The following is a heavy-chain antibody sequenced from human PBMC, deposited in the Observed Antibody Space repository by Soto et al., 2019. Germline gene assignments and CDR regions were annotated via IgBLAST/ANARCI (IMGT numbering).Heavy chain of an antibody. CDR2: IYYSGST. V-gene: IGHV4-59*08. Sequence: SETLSLTCTVSGGSISSYYWSWIRQPPGKGLEWIGYIYYSGSTNYNPSLKSRVTISVDTSKNQFSLKLSSVTAADTAVYYCARRNYDFWSGPDYYMDVWGKRTKVTVSS. D-gene: IGHD3-3*01. CDR1: GGSISSYY. J-gene: IGHJ6*03. CDR3: ARRNYDFWSGPDYYMDV.